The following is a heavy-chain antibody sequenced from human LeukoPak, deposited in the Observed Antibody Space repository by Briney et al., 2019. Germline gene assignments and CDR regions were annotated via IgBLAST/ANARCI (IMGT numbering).Heavy chain of an antibody. V-gene: IGHV4-34*01. Sequence: PSETLSLTCAVYGGSFSGYYWSWIRQPPGKGLEWIGEINHSGSTNYNPSLKSRVTISVDTSKNQFSLKLSSVTAADTAVYYCAREAKKYMDVWGKGTTATVSS. CDR3: AREAKKYMDV. CDR2: INHSGST. CDR1: GGSFSGYY. J-gene: IGHJ6*03.